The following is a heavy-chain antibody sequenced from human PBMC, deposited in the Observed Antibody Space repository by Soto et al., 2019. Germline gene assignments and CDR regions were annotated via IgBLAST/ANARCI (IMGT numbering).Heavy chain of an antibody. CDR2: INSDGSST. V-gene: IGHV3-74*01. J-gene: IGHJ4*02. CDR3: ARGGVGRYCSSTSCYTWGFDY. D-gene: IGHD2-2*02. CDR1: GFTFSSYW. Sequence: PGGSLRLSCAASGFTFSSYWLHWVRQAPGKGLVWVSRINSDGSSTSYADSVKGRFTISRDNAKNTLYLQMNRLTAEDTAVYYCARGGVGRYCSSTSCYTWGFDYWGQGTLVTVSS.